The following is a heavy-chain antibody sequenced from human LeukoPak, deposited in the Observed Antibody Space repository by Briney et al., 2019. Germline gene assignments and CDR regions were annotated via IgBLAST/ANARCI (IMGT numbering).Heavy chain of an antibody. V-gene: IGHV1-46*01. CDR3: ARTHYYDSSGYSGDAFDI. D-gene: IGHD3-22*01. J-gene: IGHJ3*02. CDR1: GYTFTRYY. CDR2: INPSGGST. Sequence: ASVKVSCKASGYTFTRYYMHWVRQAPVQGLEWMGIINPSGGSTSYAQKFQGRVTMTRDTSTSTVYMELSSLRSEDTAVYYCARTHYYDSSGYSGDAFDIWGQGTMVTVSS.